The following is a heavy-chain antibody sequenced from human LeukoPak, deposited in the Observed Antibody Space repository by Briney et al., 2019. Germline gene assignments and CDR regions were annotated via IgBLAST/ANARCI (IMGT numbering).Heavy chain of an antibody. CDR3: ARQPKECTPGVFITGMACWFDP. CDR1: GGSFSGYY. J-gene: IGHJ5*02. D-gene: IGHD1-14*01. CDR2: INHSGST. V-gene: IGHV4-34*01. Sequence: PSETLSLTCAVYGGSFSGYYWSWIRQPPGKGLEWIGEINHSGSTNYNPSLKSRVTISVDTLKNQFSLNLSSVTAADKAFNYGARQPKECTPGVFITGMACWFDPWGQGTLVTVSS.